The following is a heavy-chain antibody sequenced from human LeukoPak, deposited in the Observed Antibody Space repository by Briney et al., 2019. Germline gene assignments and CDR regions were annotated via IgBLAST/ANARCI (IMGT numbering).Heavy chain of an antibody. D-gene: IGHD1-26*01. V-gene: IGHV4-59*01. Sequence: SETLSLTCTVSGGSISSYYWSWIRQPPGKGLEWIGYIYYSGSTNYNPSLKSRVTISVDTSKNQFSLKLSSVTAADTAVYYCARSVGAGFDYWGQGTLVTVSS. CDR2: IYYSGST. CDR1: GGSISSYY. J-gene: IGHJ4*02. CDR3: ARSVGAGFDY.